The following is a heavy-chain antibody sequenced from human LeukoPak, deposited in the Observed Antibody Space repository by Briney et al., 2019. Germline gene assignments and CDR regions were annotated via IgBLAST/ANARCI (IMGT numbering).Heavy chain of an antibody. J-gene: IGHJ3*02. CDR2: ISSSSSYI. V-gene: IGHV3-21*01. CDR3: AREKYSYGHPDAFDI. D-gene: IGHD5-18*01. Sequence: GGSLRLSCAASGFTFSSYSMNWVRQAPGKGLEWVSSISSSSSYIYYADSVKGRFTISRDNAKNSLYLQMNSLRAEDTAVYYCAREKYSYGHPDAFDIWGQGTMVTVSS. CDR1: GFTFSSYS.